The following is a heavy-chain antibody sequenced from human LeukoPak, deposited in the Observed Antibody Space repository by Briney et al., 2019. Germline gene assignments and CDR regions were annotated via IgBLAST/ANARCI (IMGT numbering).Heavy chain of an antibody. V-gene: IGHV1-18*04. D-gene: IGHD6-25*01. CDR2: ISAQNGNT. CDR3: ARESIGGYGLDY. CDR1: GYTFTGYY. J-gene: IGHJ4*02. Sequence: ASVKVSCKASGYTFTGYYMHWVRQAPGQGREWMGWISAQNGNTNYMQQFLGRVTMTRDTSASTVYMELRSLKSDDTAVYYCARESIGGYGLDYWGQGTPVTVAS.